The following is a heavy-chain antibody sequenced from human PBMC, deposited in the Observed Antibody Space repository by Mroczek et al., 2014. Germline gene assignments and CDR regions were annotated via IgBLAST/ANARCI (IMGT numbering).Heavy chain of an antibody. V-gene: IGHV4-34*01. CDR2: INHSGST. CDR1: GGSFSGYY. D-gene: IGHD2-2*01. J-gene: IGHJ4*02. CDR3: ARYGYCSSTSCHVDY. Sequence: VQLVESGAGLLKPSETLSLTCAVYGGSFSGYYWSWIRQPPGKGLEWIGEINHSGSTNYNPSLKSRATISVDTSKNQFSLKLSSVTAADTAVYYCARYGYCSSTSCHVDYWGQGTLVTVSS.